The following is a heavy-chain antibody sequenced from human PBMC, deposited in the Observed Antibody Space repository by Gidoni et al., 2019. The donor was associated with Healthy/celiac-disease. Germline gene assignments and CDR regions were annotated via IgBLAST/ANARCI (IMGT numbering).Heavy chain of an antibody. V-gene: IGHV4-4*07. Sequence: QVQLQESSPGLVKPSETLSLTCTVSGGSSSSYHWSWIRQPAGKGLEWIGRIYTSGSTNYNPSLKSRVTMSVNTSKKQLSLKLTSVTAADTAVYYCARGDCSTTSCSYYYYGMDVWGQGTTVTVSS. CDR2: IYTSGST. J-gene: IGHJ6*02. CDR3: ARGDCSTTSCSYYYYGMDV. CDR1: GGSSSSYH. D-gene: IGHD2-2*01.